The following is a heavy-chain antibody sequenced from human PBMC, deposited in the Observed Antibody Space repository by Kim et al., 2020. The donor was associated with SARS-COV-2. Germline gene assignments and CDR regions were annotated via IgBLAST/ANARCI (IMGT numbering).Heavy chain of an antibody. V-gene: IGHV4-31*03. CDR2: IYYSGST. J-gene: IGHJ3*02. CDR3: ARVEGITIFGVVIIGAFDI. Sequence: SETLSLTCTVSGGSISSGGYYWSWIRQHPGKGLEWIGYIYYSGSTYYNPSLKSRVTLSVDTSKNQFSLKLSSVTAADTAVYYCARVEGITIFGVVIIGAFDIWGQGTMVTVSS. D-gene: IGHD3-3*01. CDR1: GGSISSGGYY.